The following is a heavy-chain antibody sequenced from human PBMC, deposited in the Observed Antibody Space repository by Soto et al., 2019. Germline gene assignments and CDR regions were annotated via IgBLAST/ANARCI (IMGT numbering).Heavy chain of an antibody. V-gene: IGHV3-21*01. D-gene: IGHD6-6*01. CDR1: GFTFSSYS. CDR2: ISSSSSYI. CDR3: AREVGIAARPDYYYGMDV. J-gene: IGHJ6*02. Sequence: EVQLVESGGGLVKPGGSLRLSCAASGFTFSSYSMNWVRQAPGKGLEWVSSISSSSSYIYYADSVKGRFTISRDNAKKSLYLQMNSLRAEDTAVYYCAREVGIAARPDYYYGMDVWGQGTTVTVSS.